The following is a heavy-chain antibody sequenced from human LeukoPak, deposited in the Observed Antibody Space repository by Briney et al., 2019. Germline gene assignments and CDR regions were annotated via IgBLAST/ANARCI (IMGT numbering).Heavy chain of an antibody. CDR2: VSSSSSTI. Sequence: PGGSLRLSCAASGFTFSSYSMNWVRQAPGKGLEWVSYVSSSSSTIYYADSVKGRFTISRDNAKNSLYLQMNSPRDEDTAVYYCARQSRTASYFDYWGQGTLVTVSS. CDR3: ARQSRTASYFDY. J-gene: IGHJ4*02. V-gene: IGHV3-48*02. D-gene: IGHD5-18*01. CDR1: GFTFSSYS.